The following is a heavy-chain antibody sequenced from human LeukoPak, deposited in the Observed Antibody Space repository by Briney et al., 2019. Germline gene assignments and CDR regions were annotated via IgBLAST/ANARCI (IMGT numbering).Heavy chain of an antibody. CDR1: GFTFSSYA. J-gene: IGHJ5*02. V-gene: IGHV3-30-3*01. CDR2: ISYDGSNK. D-gene: IGHD6-6*01. CDR3: ARDVGEYSSSLLPGWFDP. Sequence: GRSLRLSCAASGFTFSSYAMHWVRQAPGKGLERVAVISYDGSNKYYADSVKGRFTISRDNSKNTLYLQMNSLRAEDTAVYYCARDVGEYSSSLLPGWFDPWGQGTLVTVSS.